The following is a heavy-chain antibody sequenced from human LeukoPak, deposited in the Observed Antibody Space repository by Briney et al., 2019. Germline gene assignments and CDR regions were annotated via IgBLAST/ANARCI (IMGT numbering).Heavy chain of an antibody. V-gene: IGHV3-23*01. CDR2: ISGSGGST. Sequence: GGSLRLSCAASGFTFSSYAMSWVRQAPGKGLEWVSAISGSGGSTYYADSVKGRFTISRDNSKNTLYLQMNSLRAEDTAVYYCAKYLGSSGYYSAERYWDQGTLVTVSS. D-gene: IGHD3-22*01. CDR3: AKYLGSSGYYSAERY. CDR1: GFTFSSYA. J-gene: IGHJ4*02.